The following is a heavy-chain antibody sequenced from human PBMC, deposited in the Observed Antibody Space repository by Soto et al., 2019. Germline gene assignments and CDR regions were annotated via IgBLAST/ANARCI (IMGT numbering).Heavy chain of an antibody. CDR2: IYIAGST. CDR3: AKTFHNWFDP. V-gene: IGHV3-53*01. J-gene: IGHJ5*02. Sequence: HPGGSLRLSCTPSGFIVSYNYMTWVRQAPGRGLEWVSVIYIAGSTYYADSVKGRFTIPRDNSKNTLYLQMNSLRAEDTAVYYCAKTFHNWFDPWGQGTLVTVSS. CDR1: GFIVSYNY.